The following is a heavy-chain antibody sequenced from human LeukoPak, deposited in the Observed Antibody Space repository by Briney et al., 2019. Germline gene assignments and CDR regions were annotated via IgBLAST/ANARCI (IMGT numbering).Heavy chain of an antibody. CDR1: GLTFRNYW. J-gene: IGHJ4*02. CDR3: ATSFPYCSVDSCAL. V-gene: IGHV3-7*01. D-gene: IGHD2-15*01. Sequence: GGSLRLSCAASGLTFRNYWMSWVRQAPGKGLEWVANIKPDGGIQNYVDSVKGRFTITRDNAANSLFLQMNSLRDEDTAVYYCATSFPYCSVDSCALGGQGTLVTVSS. CDR2: IKPDGGIQ.